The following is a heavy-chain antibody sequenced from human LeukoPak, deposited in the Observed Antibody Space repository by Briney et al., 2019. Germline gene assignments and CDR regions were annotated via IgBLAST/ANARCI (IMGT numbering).Heavy chain of an antibody. Sequence: SETLSLTCAVYGGSFSGYYWSWIRQPPGKGLEWIGEINHSGSTNYNPSLKSRVTISVDTSKNQFSLKLSSVTAADTAVYYCARRLRYFDRPQLDYWGQGTLVNVSS. CDR1: GGSFSGYY. CDR3: ARRLRYFDRPQLDY. V-gene: IGHV4-34*01. CDR2: INHSGST. D-gene: IGHD3-9*01. J-gene: IGHJ4*02.